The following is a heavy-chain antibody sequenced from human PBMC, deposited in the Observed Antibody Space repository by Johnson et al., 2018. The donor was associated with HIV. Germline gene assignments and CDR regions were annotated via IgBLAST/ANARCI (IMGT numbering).Heavy chain of an antibody. V-gene: IGHV3-13*01. J-gene: IGHJ3*02. CDR2: IGTAGDT. D-gene: IGHD3/OR15-3a*01. CDR1: GFTFSSYD. CDR3: ARDGLAANAFDT. Sequence: VQLVESGGGLVQPGGSLRLSCAASGFTFSSYDMHWVRQATGTGLEWVSAIGTAGDTYYPGSVKGRFPISRENAKNSLYLQMNSLRAGDTAVYYCARDGLAANAFDTWGQGTMVTVSS.